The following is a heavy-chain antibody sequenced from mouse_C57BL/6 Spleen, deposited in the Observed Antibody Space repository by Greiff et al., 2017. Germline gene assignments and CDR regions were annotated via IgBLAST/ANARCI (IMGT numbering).Heavy chain of an antibody. V-gene: IGHV1-55*01. CDR2: IYPGSGST. CDR3: ARQGAMDY. J-gene: IGHJ4*01. CDR1: GYTFTSYW. Sequence: QVQLQQPGAELVKPGASVKMSCKASGYTFTSYWITWVKQRPGQGLEWIGDIYPGSGSTNYNEKFTSKATLTVDTSSRTAFMQLSSLTSEDSAVYYCARQGAMDYWGQGTSVTVSS.